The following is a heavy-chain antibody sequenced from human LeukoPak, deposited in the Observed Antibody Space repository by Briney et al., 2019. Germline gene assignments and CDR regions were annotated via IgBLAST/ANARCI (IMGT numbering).Heavy chain of an antibody. CDR1: GYSFTNYW. Sequence: GESLKISCVGSGYSFTNYWIGWVRQMPGKGLEWMGIIYPGDSDTRYSPSFRGHVTISADKSISTAYLQWNSLKASDTAMYYCARPHDYGDFGDAFDIWGQGTLVTVSS. V-gene: IGHV5-51*01. CDR2: IYPGDSDT. J-gene: IGHJ3*02. D-gene: IGHD4-17*01. CDR3: ARPHDYGDFGDAFDI.